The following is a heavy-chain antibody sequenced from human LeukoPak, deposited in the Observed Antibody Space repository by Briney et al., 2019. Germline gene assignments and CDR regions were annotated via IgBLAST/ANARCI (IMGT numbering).Heavy chain of an antibody. CDR1: GGSFSGYY. D-gene: IGHD3-22*01. CDR2: INHSGST. V-gene: IGHV4-34*01. Sequence: PSETLSLTCAVYGGSFSGYYWSWIRQPPGKGLEWIGEINHSGSTNYNPSLKSRVTISVDTSKNQFSLKLSSVTAADTAVYYCAGAHYYDSSGQRVPFDYWGQGTLVIVSS. CDR3: AGAHYYDSSGQRVPFDY. J-gene: IGHJ4*02.